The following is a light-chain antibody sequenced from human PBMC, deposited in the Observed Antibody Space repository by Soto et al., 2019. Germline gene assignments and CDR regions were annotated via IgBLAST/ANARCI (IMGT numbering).Light chain of an antibody. J-gene: IGKJ5*01. CDR3: QQRSNWGIT. CDR2: DAS. Sequence: IVLTQSPATLFRSPGERATLSCRASQSVETFLAWYQQKPGQSPRLLIYDASNRATGIPARFSGSGSGTDFTLTISSLEPEDFVFYYCQQRSNWGITFGQGTRLEIK. V-gene: IGKV3-11*01. CDR1: QSVETF.